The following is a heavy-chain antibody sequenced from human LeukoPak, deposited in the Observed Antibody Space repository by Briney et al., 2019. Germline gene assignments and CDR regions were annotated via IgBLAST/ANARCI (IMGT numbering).Heavy chain of an antibody. Sequence: SETLSLTCAVYGGSFSGYYWSWIRQPPGEGLEWIGEINHSGSTNYNPSLKSRVTISVDTSKNQFSLKLSSVTAADTAVYYCARARAVAGPDYWGQGTLVTVSS. CDR3: ARARAVAGPDY. CDR2: INHSGST. CDR1: GGSFSGYY. D-gene: IGHD6-19*01. V-gene: IGHV4-34*01. J-gene: IGHJ4*02.